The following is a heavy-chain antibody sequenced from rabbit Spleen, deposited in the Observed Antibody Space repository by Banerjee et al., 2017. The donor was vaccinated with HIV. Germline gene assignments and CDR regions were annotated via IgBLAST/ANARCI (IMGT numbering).Heavy chain of an antibody. D-gene: IGHD1-1*01. CDR2: IYAGSSGST. Sequence: QEQLVESGGGLVQPEGSLTLTCTASGFSVSSSYYMCWVRQAPGKGLEWIACIYAGSSGSTYYASWAKGRFTISKTSSTTVTLQMTSLTAADTATYFCARDTSTSFSSYGMDLWGQGTLVTVS. J-gene: IGHJ6*01. V-gene: IGHV1S45*01. CDR1: GFSVSSSYY. CDR3: ARDTSTSFSSYGMDL.